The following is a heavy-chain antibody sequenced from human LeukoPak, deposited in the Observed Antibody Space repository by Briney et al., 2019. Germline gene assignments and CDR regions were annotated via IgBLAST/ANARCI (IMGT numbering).Heavy chain of an antibody. CDR1: GYTFTSYG. CDR2: ISAYNGNT. V-gene: IGHV1-18*01. D-gene: IGHD3-22*01. Sequence: ASVKVSCKASGYTFTSYGISWVRQAPGQGLEWMGWISAYNGNTNYAQKLQGRVTMTTDTSTSTAYMEPRSLRSDDTAVYYCARVVDTMIVVEGYYYMDVWGKGTTVTISS. J-gene: IGHJ6*03. CDR3: ARVVDTMIVVEGYYYMDV.